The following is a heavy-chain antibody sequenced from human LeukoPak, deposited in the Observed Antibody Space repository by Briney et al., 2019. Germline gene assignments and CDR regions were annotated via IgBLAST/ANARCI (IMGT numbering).Heavy chain of an antibody. J-gene: IGHJ3*02. CDR1: GYTFTSYG. CDR3: ARDRGDIVVVPAYDALDI. D-gene: IGHD2-2*01. CDR2: ISAYNGNT. V-gene: IGHV1-18*01. Sequence: GASVKVSCKASGYTFTSYGISWVRQAPGQGLEWMGWISAYNGNTNYAQKLQGRVTMTTDTSTSTAYMELRSLRSDDTAVYYCARDRGDIVVVPAYDALDIWGQGTMVTVSS.